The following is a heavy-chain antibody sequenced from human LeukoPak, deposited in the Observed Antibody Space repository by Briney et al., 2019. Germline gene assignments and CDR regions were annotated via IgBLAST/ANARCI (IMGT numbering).Heavy chain of an antibody. J-gene: IGHJ3*02. CDR1: GFTFSSYS. Sequence: GGSLRLSCAASGFTFSSYSMNWVRQAPGKGLEWVSSISSSSSYIYYADSVKGRLTISRDNAKNSLYLQMNSLRAEDTAVYYCARDLTYYDSSGYPISGIWGQGTMVTVSS. D-gene: IGHD3-22*01. CDR3: ARDLTYYDSSGYPISGI. V-gene: IGHV3-21*01. CDR2: ISSSSSYI.